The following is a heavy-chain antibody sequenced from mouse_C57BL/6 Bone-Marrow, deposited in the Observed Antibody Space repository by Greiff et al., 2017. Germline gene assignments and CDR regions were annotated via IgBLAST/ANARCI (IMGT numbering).Heavy chain of an antibody. V-gene: IGHV12-3*01. Sequence: QVQLKESGPGLVKPSQSLFLTCSITGFPITSGYYWIWIRQSPGKPLEWMGYITHSGETFYNPSLQSPISITRETSKNQFFLQLNSVTTEDTAMYYCAGALYSPYAMDYWGQGTSVTVSS. CDR1: GFPITSGYY. CDR3: AGALYSPYAMDY. D-gene: IGHD2-12*01. J-gene: IGHJ4*01. CDR2: ITHSGET.